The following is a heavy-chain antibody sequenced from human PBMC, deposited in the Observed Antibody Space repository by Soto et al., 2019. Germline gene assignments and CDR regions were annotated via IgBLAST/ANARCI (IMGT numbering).Heavy chain of an antibody. Sequence: QVQLVESGGGVVQPGRSLRLSCAASGFTFSTYAMHWVRQAPGKGLEWVALISYDGSNKYYADSVKGRFTISRDSSKNTLYLQMNTLRGEDTAVYYCARGGQLFDYRGQGTLVTVSS. V-gene: IGHV3-30-3*01. J-gene: IGHJ4*02. CDR3: ARGGQLFDY. D-gene: IGHD6-13*01. CDR1: GFTFSTYA. CDR2: ISYDGSNK.